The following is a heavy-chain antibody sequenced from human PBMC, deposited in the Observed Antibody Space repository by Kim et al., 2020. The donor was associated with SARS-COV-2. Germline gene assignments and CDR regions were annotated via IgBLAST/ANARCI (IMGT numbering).Heavy chain of an antibody. Sequence: GGSLRLSCAASGFTFSSHWMHWVRQAPGKGLVWVSRINSDGTTTSYGDSVKGRFTISRDNAKNTLYLQMNSLRAEDTAVYYCVIRLFTCGWYYFDYWGQGTLVTVSS. V-gene: IGHV3-74*01. CDR2: INSDGTTT. CDR3: VIRLFTCGWYYFDY. J-gene: IGHJ4*02. D-gene: IGHD6-19*01. CDR1: GFTFSSHW.